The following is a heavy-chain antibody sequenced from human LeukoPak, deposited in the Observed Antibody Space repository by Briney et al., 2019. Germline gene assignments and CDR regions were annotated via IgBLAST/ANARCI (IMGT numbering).Heavy chain of an antibody. J-gene: IGHJ4*02. CDR2: IYHSGNT. Sequence: PSETLSLTCTASGGSVSSGPYYWSWIRQPPGKGLEWIGYIYHSGNTNYNPSLKSRVTISVDTSKNQFSLKLSSVTAADTAVYYCARVDGDGYNIPDYWGQGTLVTVSS. D-gene: IGHD5-24*01. CDR1: GGSVSSGPYY. CDR3: ARVDGDGYNIPDY. V-gene: IGHV4-61*01.